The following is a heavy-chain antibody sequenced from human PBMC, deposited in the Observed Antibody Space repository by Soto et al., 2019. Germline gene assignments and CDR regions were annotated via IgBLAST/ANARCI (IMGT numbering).Heavy chain of an antibody. D-gene: IGHD6-13*01. CDR2: INDSGST. CDR1: GGSLSSYH. J-gene: IGHJ5*02. CDR3: ARGRRQQLVRSKFDWFDP. Sequence: TSETLSLTCAVYGGSLSSYHYDWIRQSPGKGLEWIGEINDSGSTNYNPSLKSRVTISVDKSKNQFSLRLNSVTAADTAVYYCARGRRQQLVRSKFDWFDPWGQGILVTVSS. V-gene: IGHV4-34*01.